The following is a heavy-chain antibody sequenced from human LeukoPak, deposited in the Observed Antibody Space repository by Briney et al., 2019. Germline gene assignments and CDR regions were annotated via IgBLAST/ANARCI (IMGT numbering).Heavy chain of an antibody. CDR3: ARATSGSYFDY. V-gene: IGHV4-34*01. D-gene: IGHD1-26*01. Sequence: SETLSLTCAVYGGSFSGYYWSWIRQPPGKGLEWIGEINHSGSTNYNPSLKSRVTISVDTSKNQFSLKLSSATAADTAVYYCARATSGSYFDYWGQGTLVTVSS. J-gene: IGHJ4*02. CDR2: INHSGST. CDR1: GGSFSGYY.